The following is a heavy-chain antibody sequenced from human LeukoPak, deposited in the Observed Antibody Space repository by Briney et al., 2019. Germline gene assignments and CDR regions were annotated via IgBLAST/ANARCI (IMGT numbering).Heavy chain of an antibody. CDR1: GFTSGNYA. Sequence: GGSLRLSCVPSGFTSGNYAMTWGRPALGKGLEWVASTSGRSGGTYYADSVKGRFTISRDISKNTLYLQMNSLRVEDTAVYYCAKDKQQLENWGQGTLVTVSS. CDR3: AKDKQQLEN. D-gene: IGHD6-13*01. V-gene: IGHV3-23*01. CDR2: TSGRSGGT. J-gene: IGHJ4*02.